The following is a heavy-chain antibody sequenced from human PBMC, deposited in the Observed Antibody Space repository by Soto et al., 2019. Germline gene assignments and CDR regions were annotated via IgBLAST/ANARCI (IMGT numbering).Heavy chain of an antibody. V-gene: IGHV3-48*01. D-gene: IGHD3-16*02. CDR1: GFTFSSYS. CDR2: ISSSSSTI. Sequence: GESLKISCAASGFTFSSYSMNWVRQAPGKGLEWVSYISSSSSTIYYADSVKGRFTISRDNAKNSLYLQMNSLRAEDTAVYYCARAAVDYIWGSYRYDDYWGQGTLVTVSS. CDR3: ARAAVDYIWGSYRYDDY. J-gene: IGHJ4*02.